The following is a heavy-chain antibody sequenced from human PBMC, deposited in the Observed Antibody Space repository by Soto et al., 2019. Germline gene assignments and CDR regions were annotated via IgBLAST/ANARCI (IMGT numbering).Heavy chain of an antibody. V-gene: IGHV4-34*01. J-gene: IGHJ5*02. CDR1: GGSFSGYY. CDR2: INHSGST. Sequence: PSETLSRTCAVYGGSFSGYYWSCIRQPPGKGLEWIVEINHSGSTNYNPSLKSRVTISVDTSKNQFSLTLKSVTAEDTAVYYCESGGNWFDTWGQGVPVTVSS. CDR3: ESGGNWFDT.